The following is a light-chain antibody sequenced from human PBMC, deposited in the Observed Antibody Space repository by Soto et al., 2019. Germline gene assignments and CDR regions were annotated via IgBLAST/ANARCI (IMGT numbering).Light chain of an antibody. CDR2: AAS. J-gene: IGKJ5*01. CDR3: QQSYSLPIT. V-gene: IGKV1-39*01. Sequence: DIQMTQSPSSLSASVGDRVTITGRPSQSTNTYLNWYQQKPGKAPKLLIYAASNLQSGVPSRFSGSGSGTDFILTISSLQPEDFATYYCQQSYSLPITFGQGTRLEI. CDR1: QSTNTY.